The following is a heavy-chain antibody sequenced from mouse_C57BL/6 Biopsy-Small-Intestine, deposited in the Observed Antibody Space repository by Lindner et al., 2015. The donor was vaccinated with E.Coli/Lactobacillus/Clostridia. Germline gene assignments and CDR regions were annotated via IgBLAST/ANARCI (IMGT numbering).Heavy chain of an antibody. CDR1: GYAFSSYW. Sequence: VQLQESGAELVKPGASVKISCKASGYAFSSYWMNWVKHRPGKGLEWIGQIYPGDGDTNYNGKFKGKATLTADKSSSTAYMQLSSLTSEDSAVYFCARGNYGSSYGYFDYWGQGTTLTVSS. V-gene: IGHV1-80*01. CDR2: IYPGDGDT. CDR3: ARGNYGSSYGYFDY. D-gene: IGHD1-1*01. J-gene: IGHJ2*01.